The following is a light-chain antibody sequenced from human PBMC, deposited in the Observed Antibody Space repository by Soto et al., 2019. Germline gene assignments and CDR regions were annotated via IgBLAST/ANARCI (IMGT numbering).Light chain of an antibody. CDR3: QQYTGPPTT. CDR1: ESVSTN. J-gene: IGKJ5*01. Sequence: EIEMTQSPATLSLAPGERVTLSCRASESVSTNLAWYQQKAGQAPRLLIYGASTRATGIPARFSGGGSGTDLTLTITRLEPEGSAVYFCQQYTGPPTTFRQGTRLEIK. CDR2: GAS. V-gene: IGKV3-15*01.